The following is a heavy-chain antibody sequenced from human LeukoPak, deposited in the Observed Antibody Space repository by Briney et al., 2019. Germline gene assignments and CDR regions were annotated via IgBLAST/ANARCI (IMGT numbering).Heavy chain of an antibody. Sequence: GGSLRLSCAASEFTFSDYYMSWIRQAPGKGLEWVSYISPSGNTMYYADSVKGRFTISRDNAQNSVYLQMNSLRAEDTALYYCARGKYYYDSSPYPPGADYWGQGTLVTVSS. CDR3: ARGKYYYDSSPYPPGADY. D-gene: IGHD3-22*01. V-gene: IGHV3-11*01. CDR1: EFTFSDYY. J-gene: IGHJ4*02. CDR2: ISPSGNTM.